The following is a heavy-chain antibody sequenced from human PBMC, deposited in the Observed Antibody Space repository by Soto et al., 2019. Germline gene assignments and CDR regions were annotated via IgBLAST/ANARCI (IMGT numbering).Heavy chain of an antibody. V-gene: IGHV3-23*01. J-gene: IGHJ4*02. CDR2: ISASGGSP. CDR1: GFTFSSYG. Sequence: PGGSLRLSCAASGFTFSSYGMSWVRQAPGKGLEWVSTISASGGSPYLADSVKGRFTISRDNSKNTLYLQMNSLRVEDTALYYCAKWFAEEGWDFWGQGTLVTVSS. D-gene: IGHD3-10*01. CDR3: AKWFAEEGWDF.